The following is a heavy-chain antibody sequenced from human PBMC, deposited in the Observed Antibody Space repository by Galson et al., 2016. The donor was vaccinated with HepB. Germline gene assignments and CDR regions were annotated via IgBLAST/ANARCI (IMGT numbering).Heavy chain of an antibody. CDR2: INQGGSDR. CDR3: ARRLDTQGRIGGWAWGMDV. Sequence: SLRLSCAASGFTFNSYWMSWVRQAPGKGLEWLAHINQGGSDRKYVDSVMGRFTISRDNAKNSLYLQMNSLTTEDTAVYFCARRLDTQGRIGGWAWGMDVWGQGTTVTVSS. J-gene: IGHJ6*02. CDR1: GFTFNSYW. V-gene: IGHV3-7*01. D-gene: IGHD3-10*01.